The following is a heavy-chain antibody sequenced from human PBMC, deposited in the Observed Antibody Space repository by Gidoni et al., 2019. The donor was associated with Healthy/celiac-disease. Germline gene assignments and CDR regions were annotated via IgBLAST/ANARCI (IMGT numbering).Heavy chain of an antibody. CDR2: TYYRSSWYN. D-gene: IGHD6-19*01. J-gene: IGHJ6*04. V-gene: IGHV6-1*01. CDR3: AREPTYSSGWSPAGSVGDYYYYGMDV. Sequence: QVQLQQSGPGLVKPSQTLSLTCATSGDRVSSKRAAWNWIRQSPSRGLEWLGRTYYRSSWYNDYAVSVRGRITINPDTSRNHFSLLLDSVTPEDSALYYCAREPTYSSGWSPAGSVGDYYYYGMDVWGKGTTVTVSS. CDR1: GDRVSSKRAA.